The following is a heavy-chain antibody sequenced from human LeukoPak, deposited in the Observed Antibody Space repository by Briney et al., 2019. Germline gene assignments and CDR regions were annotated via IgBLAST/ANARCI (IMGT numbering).Heavy chain of an antibody. Sequence: PGGSLRLSCAASGFTFSSYSMNWVRQAPGKGLEWVSSISSSSSYIYYADSVKGRFTISRDNAKNSLYLQMNSLRAEDTAVYYCASTIVVVPAAQMAQDYWGQGTLVTVYS. D-gene: IGHD2-2*01. CDR2: ISSSSSYI. CDR1: GFTFSSYS. J-gene: IGHJ4*02. V-gene: IGHV3-21*01. CDR3: ASTIVVVPAAQMAQDY.